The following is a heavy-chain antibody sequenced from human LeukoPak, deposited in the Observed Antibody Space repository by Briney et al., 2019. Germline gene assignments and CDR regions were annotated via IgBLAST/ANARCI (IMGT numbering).Heavy chain of an antibody. CDR2: IWYDGSNK. D-gene: IGHD3-10*01. V-gene: IGHV3-33*01. Sequence: GRSLRLSWAASGFTFSSYGMHWVRQAPGKGLEWVAVIWYDGSNKYYADSVKGRFTISRDNSKNTLYLQMNSLRAEDTAVYYCAIDKFSNYYGSGSVHWYFDYWGQGTLVTVSS. J-gene: IGHJ4*02. CDR1: GFTFSSYG. CDR3: AIDKFSNYYGSGSVHWYFDY.